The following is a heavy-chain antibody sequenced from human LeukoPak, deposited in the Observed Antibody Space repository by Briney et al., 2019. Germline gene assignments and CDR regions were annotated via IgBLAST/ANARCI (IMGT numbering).Heavy chain of an antibody. CDR1: GFTFSSYG. V-gene: IGHV3-30*02. Sequence: GGSLRLSCAAYGFTFSSYGMHWVRQAPGKGLEWVAFIRYDRSNKYYADSVKGRFTSSRDNSKNTLYLQMNSLRAEDTAVYYCAKLGAREDIVVVPAYYYYMDVWGKGTTVTISS. J-gene: IGHJ6*03. CDR3: AKLGAREDIVVVPAYYYYMDV. D-gene: IGHD2-2*01. CDR2: IRYDRSNK.